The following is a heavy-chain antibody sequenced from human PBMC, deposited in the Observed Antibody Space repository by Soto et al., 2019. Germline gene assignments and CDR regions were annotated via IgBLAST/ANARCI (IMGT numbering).Heavy chain of an antibody. CDR2: ISRSSTGI. CDR1: GFTFSLYS. CDR3: ARAVTWGLDV. V-gene: IGHV3-48*02. Sequence: EVQLVESGGGLVQPGGSLRLSCAASGFTFSLYSMSWVRQAPGKGLEWVSYISRSSTGIHYADSVKGRFTISRDDATNSMHLQKNSLRDGDTAVDYCARAVTWGLDVWGQGATGSISS. D-gene: IGHD3-10*01. J-gene: IGHJ6*02.